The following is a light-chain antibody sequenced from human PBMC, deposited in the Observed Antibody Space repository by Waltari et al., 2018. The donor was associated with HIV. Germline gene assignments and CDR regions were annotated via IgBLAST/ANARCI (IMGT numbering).Light chain of an antibody. V-gene: IGLV1-40*01. J-gene: IGLJ1*01. CDR2: GNS. CDR3: QSHDSSLSGYV. CDR1: SSNIGPGYP. Sequence: QSVLTQPPSVSGAPGQRVTISCTGSSSNIGPGYPVPWYQHLPGTAPKLLIYGNSNRPSGVPDRFSGSKSGTSASLAITGLQAEDEADYYCQSHDSSLSGYVFGTGTKVTVL.